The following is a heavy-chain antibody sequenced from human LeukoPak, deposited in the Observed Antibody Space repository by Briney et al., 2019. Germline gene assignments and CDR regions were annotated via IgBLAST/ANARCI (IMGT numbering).Heavy chain of an antibody. J-gene: IGHJ4*02. CDR2: IRSKANSYAT. CDR1: GFTFSGSA. CDR3: AKDEFETVAFDY. D-gene: IGHD3-10*01. Sequence: GGSLRLSCAASGFTFSGSAMHWVRQASGKGLEWVGRIRSKANSYATAYAASVKGRFTISRDDSKNTLYLQMNSLRAEDTAVYYCAKDEFETVAFDYWGQGTLVTVSS. V-gene: IGHV3-73*01.